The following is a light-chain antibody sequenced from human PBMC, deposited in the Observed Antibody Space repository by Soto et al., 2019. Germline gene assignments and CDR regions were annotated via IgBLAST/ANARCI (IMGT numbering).Light chain of an antibody. J-gene: IGKJ2*01. Sequence: DIQMTQSPSTLSASVGDRVTITCRASRTITTWLAWYQQKPGKAPRLLIYDASSLESGVPSRFSGSGSGTEFTLTISSLQPEDFATYYCQQYNFYPYTFGQGTKLEIK. V-gene: IGKV1-5*01. CDR3: QQYNFYPYT. CDR2: DAS. CDR1: RTITTW.